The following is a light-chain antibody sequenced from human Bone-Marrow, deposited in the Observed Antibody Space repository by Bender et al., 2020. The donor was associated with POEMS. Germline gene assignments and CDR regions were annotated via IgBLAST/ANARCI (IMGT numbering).Light chain of an antibody. CDR3: QAWDTYSGI. CDR1: DLGDKY. V-gene: IGLV3-1*01. Sequence: SYEVTQPPSVSVSPGQTASITCSGDDLGDKYVAWYQQKPGQSPVLVIYQDTKRPSGISERFSGSNSGNTATLTISGTQAMDEADYYCQAWDTYSGIFGGGTKLTVL. J-gene: IGLJ2*01. CDR2: QDT.